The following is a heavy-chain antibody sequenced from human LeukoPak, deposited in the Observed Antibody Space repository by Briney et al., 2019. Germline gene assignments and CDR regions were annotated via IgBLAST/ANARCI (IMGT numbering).Heavy chain of an antibody. D-gene: IGHD6-19*01. Sequence: GGSLRLSCSASGFTFSSSPMHWVRQAPGKGLEYASAITNDGGSTYSADSVRGRFTISRDNSKNTLYLQMSSLRADDTAVYYCVKPQYSSGWLGYWGQGTLVTVSS. CDR2: ITNDGGST. CDR1: GFTFSSSP. CDR3: VKPQYSSGWLGY. J-gene: IGHJ4*02. V-gene: IGHV3-64D*06.